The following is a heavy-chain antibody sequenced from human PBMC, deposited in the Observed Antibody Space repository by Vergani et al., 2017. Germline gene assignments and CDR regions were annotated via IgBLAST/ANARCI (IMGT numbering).Heavy chain of an antibody. J-gene: IGHJ5*02. CDR1: GGSISSSSYY. Sequence: QLQLQESGPGLVKPSETLSLTCTVSGGSISSSSYYWGWIRQPPGKGLEWIGSISYSESTYYNPSLKSRVTISLDTSKNQFSLKLSSVTAADTAVYYCARRTTLWGSNWFDPWGQGSLVTVSS. D-gene: IGHD7-27*01. CDR3: ARRTTLWGSNWFDP. CDR2: ISYSEST. V-gene: IGHV4-39*01.